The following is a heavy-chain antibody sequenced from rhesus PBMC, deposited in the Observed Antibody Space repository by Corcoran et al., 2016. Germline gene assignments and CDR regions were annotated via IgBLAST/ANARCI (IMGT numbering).Heavy chain of an antibody. D-gene: IGHD4-23*01. CDR3: ARESYSNYDY. Sequence: QVQLQESGPGLVKPSENLSLTCAVSGGPVSSSNWWSWIRQPTGKGLEWIVYISGSSGSTYYNPSLKSRVTISTDTSKNQFSLKLSSVTAADTAVYYCARESYSNYDYWGQGVLVTVSS. CDR2: ISGSSGST. J-gene: IGHJ4*01. V-gene: IGHV4-65*01. CDR1: GGPVSSSNW.